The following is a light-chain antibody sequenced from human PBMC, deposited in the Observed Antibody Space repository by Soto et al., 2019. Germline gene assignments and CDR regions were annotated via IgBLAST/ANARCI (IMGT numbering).Light chain of an antibody. J-gene: IGKJ4*01. CDR1: QTVNHNY. CDR2: GAS. Sequence: ETVLTQSPGTLSLSPGERATLSCRASQTVNHNYLAWYQQRRGLAPRLLIYGASGRATGIPDRFSGSGSGTAFTRTITSLEPEDFAVYYCQQYGTSPLTFSVGSKREIK. CDR3: QQYGTSPLT. V-gene: IGKV3-20*01.